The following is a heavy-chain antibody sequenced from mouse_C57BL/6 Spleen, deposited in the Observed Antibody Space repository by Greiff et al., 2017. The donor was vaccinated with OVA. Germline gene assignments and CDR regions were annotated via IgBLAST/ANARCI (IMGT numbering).Heavy chain of an antibody. V-gene: IGHV1-64*01. D-gene: IGHD1-1*01. CDR3: ARSYGSSYFDY. J-gene: IGHJ2*01. CDR1: GYTFTSYW. CDR2: IHPNSGST. Sequence: QVQLQQPGAELVKPGASVKLSCKASGYTFTSYWMHWVKQRPGQGLEWIGMIHPNSGSTNYNEKFKSKATLTVDKSSSTAYMQLSSLTSEDSAVYYCARSYGSSYFDYWGQGTTLTVSS.